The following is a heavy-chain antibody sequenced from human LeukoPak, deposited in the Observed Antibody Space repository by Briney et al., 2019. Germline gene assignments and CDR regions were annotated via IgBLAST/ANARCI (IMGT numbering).Heavy chain of an antibody. D-gene: IGHD2-2*01. Sequence: PGGSLRLSCEASGFTFATCPVSWVRQAPGKGLEWVSTFSGSGGRTLYADSVKGRFTISRDNSKNTLSLQMNSLRAEDTAVYYCAKVTSSYNYFDYWGQGSLVTVSS. CDR1: GFTFATCP. CDR2: FSGSGGRT. J-gene: IGHJ4*02. CDR3: AKVTSSYNYFDY. V-gene: IGHV3-23*01.